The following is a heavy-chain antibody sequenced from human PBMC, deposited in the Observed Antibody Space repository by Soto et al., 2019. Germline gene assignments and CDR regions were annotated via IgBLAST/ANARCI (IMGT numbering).Heavy chain of an antibody. D-gene: IGHD6-6*01. CDR2: IIPIFGTA. V-gene: IGHV1-69*13. CDR1: GGSFTSYG. CDR3: ATSAV. J-gene: IGHJ3*01. Sequence: SVKVSCKASGGSFTSYGMNWVRQAPGQGLEWMGGIIPIFGTANYAQKFQGRVTITADESTSTAYMELSSLRSEDTAVYYCATSAVWGQGTMVTVSS.